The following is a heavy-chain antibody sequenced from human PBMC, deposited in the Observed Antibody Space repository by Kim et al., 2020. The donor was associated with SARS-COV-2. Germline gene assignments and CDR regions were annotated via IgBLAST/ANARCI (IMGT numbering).Heavy chain of an antibody. D-gene: IGHD3-9*01. CDR3: ARGADLDLDYDILTGYYYLDY. J-gene: IGHJ4*02. CDR2: IYYSGST. V-gene: IGHV4-59*01. CDR1: GGSISSYY. Sequence: SETLSLTCTVSGGSISSYYWSWIRQPPGKGLEWIGYIYYSGSTNYNPSLKSRVTISVDTSKNQFSLKLSSVTAADTAVYYCARGADLDLDYDILTGYYYLDYWGQGTLVTVSS.